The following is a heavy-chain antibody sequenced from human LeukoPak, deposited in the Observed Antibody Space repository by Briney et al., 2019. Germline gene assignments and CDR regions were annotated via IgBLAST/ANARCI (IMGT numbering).Heavy chain of an antibody. CDR2: INPSGGST. Sequence: ASVKVSCKASGYTFISYYMHWVRQAPGQGLEWMGIINPSGGSTSYAQKFQGRVTMTRDTSTSTVYMELSSLRSEDTAVYYCARDGFAEVVPAAITYVDYYYGMDVWGQGTTVTVSS. J-gene: IGHJ6*02. D-gene: IGHD2-2*01. V-gene: IGHV1-46*01. CDR1: GYTFISYY. CDR3: ARDGFAEVVPAAITYVDYYYGMDV.